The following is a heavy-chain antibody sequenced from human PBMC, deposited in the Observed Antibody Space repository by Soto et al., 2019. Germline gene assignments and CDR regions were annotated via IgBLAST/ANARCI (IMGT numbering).Heavy chain of an antibody. Sequence: PSETLSLTCTVSGGSISSYYWSWIRQPPGKGLECIGYISYGGSTNYNPSLKSRITISVDTTKNQFSLKLSSVTAADTAVYYCARGSVTGRLEYWGQGTLVTVS. CDR1: GGSISSYY. D-gene: IGHD3-9*01. J-gene: IGHJ4*02. CDR2: ISYGGST. CDR3: ARGSVTGRLEY. V-gene: IGHV4-59*01.